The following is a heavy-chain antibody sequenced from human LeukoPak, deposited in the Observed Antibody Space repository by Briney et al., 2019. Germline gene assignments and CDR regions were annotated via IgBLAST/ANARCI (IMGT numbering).Heavy chain of an antibody. D-gene: IGHD2-15*01. CDR1: GGSVNEYF. Sequence: PSETLSLTCTVSGGSVNEYFWSWIRQPPGRGLEWIGYVYSDGIADYSPSLKGRAAISVDSSKNQVSLSLRSATAADTAVYYCAREIVPIMSGPASPYYMDVGAEGPRSSSP. CDR2: VYSDGIA. CDR3: AREIVPIMSGPASPYYMDV. J-gene: IGHJ6*03. V-gene: IGHV4-59*02.